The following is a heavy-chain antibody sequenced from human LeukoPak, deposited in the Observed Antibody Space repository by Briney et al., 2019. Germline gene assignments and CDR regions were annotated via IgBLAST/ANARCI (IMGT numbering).Heavy chain of an antibody. CDR3: ARDHDRKETYGMDV. V-gene: IGHV3-11*01. Sequence: GGSLRLSCAASGFTFSDYYMSWVRQAPGKGLEWVSYISSSGSTIYYADSVKGRFTISRDNAKNSLYLQMNSLRAEDTAVYYCARDHDRKETYGMDVWGQGTTVTVSS. J-gene: IGHJ6*02. CDR2: ISSSGSTI. D-gene: IGHD3-22*01. CDR1: GFTFSDYY.